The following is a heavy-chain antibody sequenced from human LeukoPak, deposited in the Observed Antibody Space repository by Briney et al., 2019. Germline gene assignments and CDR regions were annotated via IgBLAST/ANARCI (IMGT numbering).Heavy chain of an antibody. CDR1: GGSISSGSSDYY. Sequence: SEALSLTCTVSGGSISSGSSDYYWGWIRQPPGKGLDWIGSISDSGRTYYNPSLKSRVTVSVDTSKNQFSLNLSSVTAADTAVYYCARGGSRDGYNWGQGTLVTVSS. D-gene: IGHD5-24*01. CDR2: ISDSGRT. V-gene: IGHV4-39*01. CDR3: ARGGSRDGYN. J-gene: IGHJ4*02.